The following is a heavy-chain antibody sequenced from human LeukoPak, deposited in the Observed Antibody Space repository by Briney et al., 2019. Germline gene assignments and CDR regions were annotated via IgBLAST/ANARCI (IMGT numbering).Heavy chain of an antibody. V-gene: IGHV4-34*01. Sequence: MTSETLSLTCAVYGGSFSGYYWSWIRQPPGKGLEWIGEINHSGSTNYNPSLKSRVTISVDTSKNQFSLNLSSVTAADTAVYYCARLGLNLGNPDHWGQGTLVTVSS. J-gene: IGHJ4*02. CDR3: ARLGLNLGNPDH. CDR1: GGSFSGYY. CDR2: INHSGST. D-gene: IGHD1-14*01.